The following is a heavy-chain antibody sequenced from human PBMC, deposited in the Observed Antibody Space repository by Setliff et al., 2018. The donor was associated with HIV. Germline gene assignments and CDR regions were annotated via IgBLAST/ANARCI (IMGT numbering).Heavy chain of an antibody. J-gene: IGHJ4*02. V-gene: IGHV1-69*13. D-gene: IGHD6-6*01. CDR1: GGTFSSYA. CDR3: ARWYGFHSSSSVLGF. Sequence: SVKVSCKASGGTFSSYAISWVRQAPGQGLEWMGRIIPIFGTANYAQKFQGRVTITADESTSTAYMELSSLRSEDTAVYYCARWYGFHSSSSVLGFWGQGTLVTVSS. CDR2: IIPIFGTA.